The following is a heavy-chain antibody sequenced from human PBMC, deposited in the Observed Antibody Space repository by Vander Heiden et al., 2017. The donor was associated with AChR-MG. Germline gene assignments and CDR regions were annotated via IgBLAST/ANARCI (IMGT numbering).Heavy chain of an antibody. CDR1: GFTFSSYS. V-gene: IGHV3-21*01. CDR3: ARAPPTYFLDY. Sequence: EVQLVESGGGLVKPGGSLSPSCAASGFTFSSYSMNWVRQAPGKGLEWVSSISSSSSYIYYADSVKGRFTISRDNAKNSLYLQMNSLRAEDTAVYYCARAPPTYFLDYWGQGTLVTVSS. J-gene: IGHJ4*02. D-gene: IGHD3-3*01. CDR2: ISSSSSYI.